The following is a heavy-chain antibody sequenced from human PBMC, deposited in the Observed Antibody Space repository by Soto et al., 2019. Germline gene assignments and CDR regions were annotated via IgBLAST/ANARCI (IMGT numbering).Heavy chain of an antibody. D-gene: IGHD2-15*01. CDR1: GFTFSNAG. Sequence: GGSLRLSCAASGFTFSNAGMNWVRQAPGKGLEWVGRIKSKTDGGTTDYAAPVKGRFTISRDDSKNTLYLQMNSLKTEDTAVYYCTTGGIVVVAATLNPYYYGMDVWGQGTTVTV. CDR3: TTGGIVVVAATLNPYYYGMDV. CDR2: IKSKTDGGTT. V-gene: IGHV3-15*07. J-gene: IGHJ6*02.